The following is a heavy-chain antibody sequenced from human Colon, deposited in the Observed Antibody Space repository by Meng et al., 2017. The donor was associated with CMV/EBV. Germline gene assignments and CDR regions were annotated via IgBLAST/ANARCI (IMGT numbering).Heavy chain of an antibody. CDR1: GRSVSNDYW. CDR2: VSQDGRT. CDR3: ASSSGWWRIDY. Sequence: VPLQESGTRLVTPSGTLSLTCAVSGRSVSNDYWWTWVRQAPGKGLEWIGEVSQDGRTNSNPSLKSRLSMSVDKSKNQFSLNLRSVTAADTASYFCASSSGWWRIDYWGHGTLVTVSS. D-gene: IGHD6-19*01. J-gene: IGHJ4*01. V-gene: IGHV4-4*02.